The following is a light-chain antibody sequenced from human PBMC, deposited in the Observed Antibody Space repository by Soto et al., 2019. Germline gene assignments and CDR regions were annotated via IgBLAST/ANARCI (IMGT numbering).Light chain of an antibody. Sequence: EIVLTQSPATLSLSPRERATLSCRASQSVGSYLGWYQQKPGQAPSLLIYDASNRATGIPDRFSGSGFGTDFTLTISRLEPEDFALYYCQHYAGGSRITFGQGTRLENK. CDR1: QSVGSY. V-gene: IGKV3-11*01. J-gene: IGKJ5*01. CDR2: DAS. CDR3: QHYAGGSRIT.